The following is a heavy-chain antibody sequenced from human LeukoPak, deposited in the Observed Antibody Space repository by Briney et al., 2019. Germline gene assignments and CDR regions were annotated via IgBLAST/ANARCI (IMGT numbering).Heavy chain of an antibody. V-gene: IGHV4-59*08. D-gene: IGHD4-23*01. CDR1: GFTFSSYA. J-gene: IGHJ4*02. CDR3: AGLRSTVAWASFDY. CDR2: SYFTGNP. Sequence: GSLRLSCAASGFTFSSYAMSWIRQPPGKGLEWIGHSYFTGNPNYNPSLKSRVTISVDPPKNQFSLKLTSVTAADTAVYYCAGLRSTVAWASFDYWGQGILVTVSS.